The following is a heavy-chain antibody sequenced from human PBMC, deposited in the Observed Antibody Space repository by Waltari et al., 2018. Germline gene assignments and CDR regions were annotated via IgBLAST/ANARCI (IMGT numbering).Heavy chain of an antibody. Sequence: EVQLVESGGGLVQPGRSLRLSCAASGFTFDDYAMHWVRQAPGKGLEWVSGISWNSGSIGYADSVKGRFTISRDNAKNSLYLQMNSLRAEDMALYYCAKGGYYDFWSGPFDYWGQGTLVTVSS. V-gene: IGHV3-9*03. CDR3: AKGGYYDFWSGPFDY. CDR2: ISWNSGSI. CDR1: GFTFDDYA. J-gene: IGHJ4*02. D-gene: IGHD3-3*01.